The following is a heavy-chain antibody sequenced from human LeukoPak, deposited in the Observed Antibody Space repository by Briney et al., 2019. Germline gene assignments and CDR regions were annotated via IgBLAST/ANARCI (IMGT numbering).Heavy chain of an antibody. CDR1: GFTFSTYG. CDR3: AKDPPTSGYDLDY. D-gene: IGHD3-22*01. J-gene: IGHJ4*02. CDR2: IWYDGSNK. Sequence: GGSLRLSCAASGFTFSTYGMHWVRQAPGKGLEWVAVIWYDGSNKYYADSVKGRFTISRDNGKHTLYLQMNSLRAEDTGVYYCAKDPPTSGYDLDYWGQGTLVTVSS. V-gene: IGHV3-30*02.